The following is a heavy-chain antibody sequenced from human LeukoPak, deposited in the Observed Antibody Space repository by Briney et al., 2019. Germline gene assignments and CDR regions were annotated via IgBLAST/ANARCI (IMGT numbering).Heavy chain of an antibody. CDR3: AKAYPGIAVADNYFDY. CDR1: GFTFSSYA. D-gene: IGHD6-19*01. CDR2: ISGSGDNT. J-gene: IGHJ4*02. V-gene: IGHV3-23*01. Sequence: GGSLRLSCAASGFTFSSYAMSWVRQAPGKGLEWVSGISGSGDNTYYADSVKGRFTISRDNSKNTLYVQVNSLGTEDTAAYYCAKAYPGIAVADNYFDYWGQGTLVTVSS.